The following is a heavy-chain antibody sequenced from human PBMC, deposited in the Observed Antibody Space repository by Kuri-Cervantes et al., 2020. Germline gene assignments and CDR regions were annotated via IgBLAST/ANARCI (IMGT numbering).Heavy chain of an antibody. CDR1: GGSISSGGYY. D-gene: IGHD2-15*01. V-gene: IGHV3-7*01. Sequence: ETLSLTCTVSGGSISSGGYYWSWVRQAPGKGLEWVANIKQDGSEKYYVDSVKGRFTISRDNAKNSLYLQMNSLRAEDTAVYYCAREREYQGYCSGGSCYSLGYGMDVWGQGTTVTVSS. J-gene: IGHJ6*02. CDR3: AREREYQGYCSGGSCYSLGYGMDV. CDR2: IKQDGSEK.